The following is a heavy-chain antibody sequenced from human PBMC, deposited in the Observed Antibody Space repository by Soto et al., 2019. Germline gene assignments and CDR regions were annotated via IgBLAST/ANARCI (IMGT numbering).Heavy chain of an antibody. D-gene: IGHD2-2*01. CDR2: ISGSGGST. J-gene: IGHJ4*02. V-gene: IGHV3-23*01. CDR1: GFTFSNYA. CDR3: AKDEGAVVPAAFGY. Sequence: TGGSLRLSCAASGFTFSNYAMTWVRQAPGKGLEWVSAISGSGGSTYYADSVKGRFTISRDNSKNTLYLQMFSLRAEDTAVYYCAKDEGAVVPAAFGYWGQGTLVTVSS.